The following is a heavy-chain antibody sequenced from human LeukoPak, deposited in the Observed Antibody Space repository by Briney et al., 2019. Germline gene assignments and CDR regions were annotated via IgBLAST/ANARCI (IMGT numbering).Heavy chain of an antibody. D-gene: IGHD6-19*01. CDR1: GFTFSSSS. V-gene: IGHV3-23*01. CDR2: ISGSGGST. J-gene: IGHJ4*02. Sequence: GGSLRLSCAASGFTFSSSSMSWVRQAPGKGLEWVSVISGSGGSTDYADSVKGRFTISRGNSKNTLYLQINSLRAEDTAVYYCAKGSGWYVWGQGTLVTVSS. CDR3: AKGSGWYV.